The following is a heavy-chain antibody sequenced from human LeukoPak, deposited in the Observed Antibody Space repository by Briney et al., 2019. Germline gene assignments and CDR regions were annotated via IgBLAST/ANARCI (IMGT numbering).Heavy chain of an antibody. V-gene: IGHV4-59*11. CDR1: GGFISSHY. J-gene: IGHJ5*02. CDR2: IYYSGST. Sequence: SETLSLTCTVSGGFISSHYWSWIRQPPGKGLEWVGYIYYSGSTNYNPSLKSRVTISVDTSKNQFSLKLSSVTAADTAVYYCARGAIPNWFDPWGQGTLVTVSS. CDR3: ARGAIPNWFDP. D-gene: IGHD2-21*01.